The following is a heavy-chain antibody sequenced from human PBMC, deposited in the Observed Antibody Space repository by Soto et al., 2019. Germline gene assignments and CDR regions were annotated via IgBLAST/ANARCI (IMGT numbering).Heavy chain of an antibody. CDR3: ARATGADKEDY. CDR2: IKEDGSER. V-gene: IGHV3-7*04. J-gene: IGHJ4*02. CDR1: GFTFSSYW. D-gene: IGHD3-10*01. Sequence: EVQLVESEGGLVQPGGSLRLSCAASGFTFSSYWMSWVRQAPGKGLEWVANIKEDGSERYYVDSVKGRFTISRDNAKKSLYLQMYSLRAEDTAVYYCARATGADKEDYWGQGTLVTVSS.